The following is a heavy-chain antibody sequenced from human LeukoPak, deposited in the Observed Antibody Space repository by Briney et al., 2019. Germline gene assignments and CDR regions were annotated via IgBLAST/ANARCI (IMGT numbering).Heavy chain of an antibody. CDR2: INWNGGST. CDR3: ARMGHVWGSYRYTEYYFDY. Sequence: RPGGSLRLSCAASGFTFGDYGMSWVRQAPGKGLEWVSGINWNGGSTGYADSVKGRFTISRDNAKNSLYLQMNSLRAEDTALYYCARMGHVWGSYRYTEYYFDYWGQGTLVTVSS. V-gene: IGHV3-20*04. J-gene: IGHJ4*02. CDR1: GFTFGDYG. D-gene: IGHD3-16*02.